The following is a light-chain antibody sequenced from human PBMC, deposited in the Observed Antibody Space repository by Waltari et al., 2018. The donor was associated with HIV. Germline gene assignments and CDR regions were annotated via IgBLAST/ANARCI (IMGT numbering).Light chain of an antibody. CDR3: QQYDSFPLT. V-gene: IGKV1-33*01. Sequence: DIQLTQSPSSLSAIVGDRVTITCLASQDISHYLNWYHQKPGRAPRLLISDAFNLETGVPSRFSGSGSRTDFTLTITSLQPEDFGTFYCQQYDSFPLTLGGGT. CDR1: QDISHY. J-gene: IGKJ4*01. CDR2: DAF.